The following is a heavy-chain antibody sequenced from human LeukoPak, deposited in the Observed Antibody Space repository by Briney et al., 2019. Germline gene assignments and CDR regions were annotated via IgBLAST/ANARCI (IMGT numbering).Heavy chain of an antibody. CDR1: GFTFSNTW. CDR2: IESKTNGETT. J-gene: IGHJ4*02. D-gene: IGHD3-3*01. CDR3: TTCFGVVISDNFDY. Sequence: PGGSLRLSCAASGFTFSNTWMNWVRQAPGKGLEWVGRIESKTNGETTDYAAPVKGRFTISRDDSKNTLYLQMNNLKTEDTAVYYCTTCFGVVISDNFDYWGQGALVIFSS. V-gene: IGHV3-15*04.